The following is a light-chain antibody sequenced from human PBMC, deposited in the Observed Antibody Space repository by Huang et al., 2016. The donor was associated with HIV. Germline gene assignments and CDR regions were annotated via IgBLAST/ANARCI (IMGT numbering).Light chain of an antibody. Sequence: EIVMTQSPATLSVSPGERATLPCRASQSVSSNLAWYQQKPGQTPRLLIYGASTRATGIPARVSALGSGTEFTLTISSLQSEDFAVYYCQQYNNWPPMYTFGQGTNLEIK. V-gene: IGKV3-15*01. CDR2: GAS. CDR3: QQYNNWPPMYT. CDR1: QSVSSN. J-gene: IGKJ2*01.